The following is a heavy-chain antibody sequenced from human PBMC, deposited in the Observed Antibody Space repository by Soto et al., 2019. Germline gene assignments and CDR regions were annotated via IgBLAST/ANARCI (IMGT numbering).Heavy chain of an antibody. D-gene: IGHD3-10*01. CDR2: ISYDGSNK. CDR3: AKEGYYGSGAF. V-gene: IGHV3-30*18. CDR1: GFTFSSYG. J-gene: IGHJ4*02. Sequence: QVQLVESGGGGVQPGRSLRLSCAASGFTFSSYGMHWVRQAPGKGLEWVAVISYDGSNKYYADSVKGRFTISRDNSKNTLYLQMNSLRAEDTAVYYCAKEGYYGSGAFGGQGTLVTVSS.